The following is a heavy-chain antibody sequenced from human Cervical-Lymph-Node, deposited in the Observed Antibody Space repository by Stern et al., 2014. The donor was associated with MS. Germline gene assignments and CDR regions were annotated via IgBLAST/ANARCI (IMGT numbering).Heavy chain of an antibody. V-gene: IGHV1-24*01. Sequence: VQLVQSGAEVKKPGASVTVSCNVSGHPLSELAIHWLRQLPTSGLEWLGQFDPEDGETVYAQRLQGRLTMTEDTTTGTAYMTLTALTSDDTAVYCCATDRGVKWGPGTLVAVSS. D-gene: IGHD3-10*01. J-gene: IGHJ4*02. CDR1: GHPLSELA. CDR3: ATDRGVK. CDR2: FDPEDGET.